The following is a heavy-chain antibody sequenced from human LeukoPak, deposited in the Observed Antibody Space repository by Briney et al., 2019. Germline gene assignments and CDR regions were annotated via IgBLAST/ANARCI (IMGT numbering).Heavy chain of an antibody. CDR2: INHSGST. V-gene: IGHV4-34*01. Sequence: SETLSLTCAVYGGSFSGYYWSWIRQPPGKGLEWIGEINHSGSTNYNPSLKSRVTISVDTSKNQFFLKLSSVTAADTAVYYCARDLGGADDYWGQGTLVTVSS. J-gene: IGHJ4*02. D-gene: IGHD1-26*01. CDR1: GGSFSGYY. CDR3: ARDLGGADDY.